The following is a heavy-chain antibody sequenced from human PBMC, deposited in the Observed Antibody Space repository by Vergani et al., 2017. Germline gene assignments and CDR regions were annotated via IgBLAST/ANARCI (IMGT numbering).Heavy chain of an antibody. J-gene: IGHJ6*03. D-gene: IGHD3-3*01. Sequence: VQLVESGGGVVQPGRSLRLSCAASGFTVSSNYMSWVRQAPGKGLEWVSVIYSGGSTYYADSVKGRFTISRDNSKNTLYLQMNSLRAEDTAVYYCARGWITIFPPYYYYMDVWGKGTTVTVSS. CDR2: IYSGGST. V-gene: IGHV3-53*01. CDR3: ARGWITIFPPYYYYMDV. CDR1: GFTVSSNY.